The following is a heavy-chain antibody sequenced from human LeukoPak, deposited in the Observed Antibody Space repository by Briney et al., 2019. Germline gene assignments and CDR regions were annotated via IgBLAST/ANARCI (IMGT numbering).Heavy chain of an antibody. CDR3: ARGGSPDYGDYNWFDP. CDR2: ISSSSSTI. Sequence: GGSLSLSCAPSGFPFSSYSMNGVRQAPGKGLGWVSYISSSSSTIYYADSVKGRFTISSDNAKNSLYLQMNSLRAEDTAVYYCARGGSPDYGDYNWFDPWGQGTLVTVSS. V-gene: IGHV3-48*01. D-gene: IGHD4-17*01. J-gene: IGHJ5*02. CDR1: GFPFSSYS.